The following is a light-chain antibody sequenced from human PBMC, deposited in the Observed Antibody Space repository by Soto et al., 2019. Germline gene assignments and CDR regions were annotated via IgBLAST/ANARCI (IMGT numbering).Light chain of an antibody. CDR3: SSYSSSNTLV. CDR1: SNDVGGYNY. V-gene: IGLV2-14*01. Sequence: QSALTQPASVSGSPGQSITISCTGSSNDVGGYNYVSWYQQHPGKAPKLMISEVSNRPSGVSHRFSGSKSGNTASLTISGLQSEDEAAYYCSSYSSSNTLVFGGGTKLTVL. CDR2: EVS. J-gene: IGLJ3*02.